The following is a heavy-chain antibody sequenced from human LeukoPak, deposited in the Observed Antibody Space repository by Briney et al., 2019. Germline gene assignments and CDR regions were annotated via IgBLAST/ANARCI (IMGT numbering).Heavy chain of an antibody. D-gene: IGHD5-12*01. J-gene: IGHJ4*02. CDR2: IDHSGST. CDR1: VGSFSGYY. Sequence: SETLSLTCAVYVGSFSGYYWSWIRQPPGKGLEWIGEIDHSGSTNYNPSLKSRVTISLDTSKNQFSLNLNSVTAADTAVYFCARGPIVADTGYFDAWGQGALVTVSS. V-gene: IGHV4-34*01. CDR3: ARGPIVADTGYFDA.